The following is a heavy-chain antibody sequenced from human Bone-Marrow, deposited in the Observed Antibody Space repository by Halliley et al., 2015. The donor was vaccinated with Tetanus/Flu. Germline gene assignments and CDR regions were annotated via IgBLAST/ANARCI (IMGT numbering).Heavy chain of an antibody. Sequence: SLRLSCAASGFSFSSYSMCWVRQAPGKGLEWVSVIYSGGSTNYADSVRGRFTISRDNSKNTLYLQMNSLRGEDTAIYYCARGNYGDSTFDYWGQGTLVTVSS. D-gene: IGHD4-17*01. CDR3: ARGNYGDSTFDY. V-gene: IGHV3-53*01. J-gene: IGHJ4*02. CDR1: GFSFSSYS. CDR2: IYSGGST.